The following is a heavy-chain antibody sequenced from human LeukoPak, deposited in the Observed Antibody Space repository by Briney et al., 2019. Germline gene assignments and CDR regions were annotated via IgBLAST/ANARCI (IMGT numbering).Heavy chain of an antibody. Sequence: GGSLRLSCAASGFTFSNSAMHWVRQAPGKGLEWVAVISFDGSNKYYADSVKGRFTIYRDNSKSTLYLQMNSLRAEDTALYYCARGKAIRGTIIKPFDSWGQGTLVTVSS. V-gene: IGHV3-30*01. J-gene: IGHJ4*02. CDR2: ISFDGSNK. CDR1: GFTFSNSA. CDR3: ARGKAIRGTIIKPFDS. D-gene: IGHD3-10*01.